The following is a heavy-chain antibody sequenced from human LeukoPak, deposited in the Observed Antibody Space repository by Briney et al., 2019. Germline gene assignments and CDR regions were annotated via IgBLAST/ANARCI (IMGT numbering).Heavy chain of an antibody. CDR1: GGSISSYY. J-gene: IGHJ5*02. D-gene: IGHD6-19*01. V-gene: IGHV4-4*09. CDR2: IYTNGWT. Sequence: SETLSLTCTVSGGSISSYYWSWIRQPPGKGLEWIGRIYTNGWTDYNPSLKSRVTISVDTSKNQFSLKLSFVTAADTAFYYCARGSGWSSFDPWGQGTLVTASS. CDR3: ARGSGWSSFDP.